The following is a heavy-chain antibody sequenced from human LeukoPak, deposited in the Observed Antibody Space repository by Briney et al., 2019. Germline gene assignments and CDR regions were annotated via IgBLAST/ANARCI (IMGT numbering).Heavy chain of an antibody. CDR1: GFTFDDYG. J-gene: IGHJ4*02. D-gene: IGHD3-22*01. Sequence: PGGSLRLSCAASGFTFDDYGMSWVRQAPGKGLEWVSGIIWSGGSTGYADSVKGRFTISRDNAKNSLYLQMNSLRAEDTAVYYCARDYDSSGYSLGFFDYWGQGTLVTVSS. V-gene: IGHV3-20*04. CDR3: ARDYDSSGYSLGFFDY. CDR2: IIWSGGST.